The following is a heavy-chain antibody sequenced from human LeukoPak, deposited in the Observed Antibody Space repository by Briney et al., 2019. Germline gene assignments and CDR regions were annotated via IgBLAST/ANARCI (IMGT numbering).Heavy chain of an antibody. V-gene: IGHV4-38-2*02. CDR3: ARDTHGYSYAHDY. D-gene: IGHD5-18*01. CDR1: GYSISSGYY. CDR2: IYHSGST. Sequence: SETLSLTCTVSGYSISSGYYWGWIRQPPGKGLEWIGSIYHSGSTYYNPSLKSRVTISVDTSKNQFSLKLSSVTAADTAVYYCARDTHGYSYAHDYWGQGTLVTVSS. J-gene: IGHJ4*02.